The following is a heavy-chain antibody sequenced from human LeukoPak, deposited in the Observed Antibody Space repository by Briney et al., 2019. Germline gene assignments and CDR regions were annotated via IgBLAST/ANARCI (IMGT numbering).Heavy chain of an antibody. V-gene: IGHV3-23*01. CDR3: GKWGDYDVLTGYYVSDY. CDR2: ITGIGSDI. Sequence: GGSLRLSCAASGFTFSNYAMSWVRQAPGNGLEWVSAITGIGSDIYYADSMKSRFTISRDNSKNTLYLQINSLRAEDTAVYYCGKWGDYDVLTGYYVSDYWGQGTLVTLSS. D-gene: IGHD3-9*01. J-gene: IGHJ4*02. CDR1: GFTFSNYA.